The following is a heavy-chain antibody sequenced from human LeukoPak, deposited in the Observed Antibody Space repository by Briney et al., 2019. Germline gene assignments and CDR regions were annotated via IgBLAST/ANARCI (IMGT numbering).Heavy chain of an antibody. J-gene: IGHJ4*02. CDR1: GFTFSTYW. CDR2: IKQDGSEK. V-gene: IGHV3-7*01. D-gene: IGHD6-13*01. CDR3: ARDSAGNDY. Sequence: GGSLRLSCAASGFTFSTYWISWVRQAPGKGLEWVANIKQDGSEKYYVDSVKGRFTISRDNAKNSLYLQMNSLRAEDTAMYYCARDSAGNDYWGQGTLVTVSS.